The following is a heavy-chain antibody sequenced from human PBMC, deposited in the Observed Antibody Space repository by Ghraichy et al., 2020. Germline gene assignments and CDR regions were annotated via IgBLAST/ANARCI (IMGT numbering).Heavy chain of an antibody. Sequence: TLSLTCTVSGGSISAGPSYWTWIRQHPGKGLEWIGYMYYSGTSYYNPSLKSRVSISLDTSKNHISLKVTSVTDADTAVYYCAHGFGHHYHGMDVWGQGTTVTVSS. J-gene: IGHJ6*02. CDR3: AHGFGHHYHGMDV. CDR1: GGSISAGPSY. D-gene: IGHD3-16*01. CDR2: MYYSGTS. V-gene: IGHV4-31*03.